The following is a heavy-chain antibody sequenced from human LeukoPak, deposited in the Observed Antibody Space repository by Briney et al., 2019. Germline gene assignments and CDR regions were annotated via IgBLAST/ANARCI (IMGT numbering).Heavy chain of an antibody. D-gene: IGHD1-1*01. CDR3: TTGTLGTTGTTGY. Sequence: PGGSLRLSCAGSGFTFSNAWMSWVRQAPGKGLEGVGRIKNSGTTDYAAPVKGRFSISRDDSKNTVYVQMNSLKSEDTGVYYCTTGTLGTTGTTGYWGQGTLVTVSS. V-gene: IGHV3-15*01. J-gene: IGHJ4*02. CDR2: IKNSGTT. CDR1: GFTFSNAW.